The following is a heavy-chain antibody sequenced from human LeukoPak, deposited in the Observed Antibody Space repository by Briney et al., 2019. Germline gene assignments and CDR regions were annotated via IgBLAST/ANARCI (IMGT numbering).Heavy chain of an antibody. V-gene: IGHV3-30-3*01. J-gene: IGHJ3*02. CDR3: ARVNGYNPHHDVFDI. CDR2: ISYDGSNK. D-gene: IGHD5-24*01. CDR1: GFTFSSYA. Sequence: GGSLRLSCAASGFTFSSYAMHWVRQAPGKGLEWVAVISYDGSNKYYADSVKGRFTISRDNSKNTLYLQMNSLRAEDTAVYYCARVNGYNPHHDVFDIWGQGTMVTVSS.